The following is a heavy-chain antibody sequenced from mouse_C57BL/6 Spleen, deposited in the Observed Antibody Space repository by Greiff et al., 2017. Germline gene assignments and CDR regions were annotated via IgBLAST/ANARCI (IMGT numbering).Heavy chain of an antibody. CDR2: INYDGSST. J-gene: IGHJ2*01. V-gene: IGHV5-16*01. D-gene: IGHD2-5*01. Sequence: EVQLQQSEGGLVQPGSSMKLSCTASGFTFSDYYMAWVRQVPEKGLEWVANINYDGSSTYYLDSLKSRFIISRDNAKNILYLQMSSLKSEDTATYYCARRDSNSYFDYWGQGTTLTVSS. CDR3: ARRDSNSYFDY. CDR1: GFTFSDYY.